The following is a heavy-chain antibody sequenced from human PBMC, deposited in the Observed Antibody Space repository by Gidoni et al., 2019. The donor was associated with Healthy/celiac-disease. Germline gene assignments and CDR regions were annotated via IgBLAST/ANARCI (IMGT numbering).Heavy chain of an antibody. J-gene: IGHJ4*02. V-gene: IGHV4-31*03. CDR3: ARVGYGDYFDY. D-gene: IGHD4-17*01. Sequence: QVQLQESGPGLVKPSQTLSLTCTVSGGSISSGGYYWSWIRQHPGKGLEWIGYIYYRGGTSYNPSLKSRVTISVDTSKNQSSLKLSSVTAADTAVYYCARVGYGDYFDYWGQGTLVTVSS. CDR2: IYYRGGT. CDR1: GGSISSGGYY.